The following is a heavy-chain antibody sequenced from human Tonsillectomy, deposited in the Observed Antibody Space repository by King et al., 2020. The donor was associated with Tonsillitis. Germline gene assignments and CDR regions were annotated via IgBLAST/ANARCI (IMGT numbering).Heavy chain of an antibody. D-gene: IGHD6-13*01. CDR2: IYPGDSDT. CDR3: ARLVGAAAAGTGFDY. Sequence: QLVQSGAEVKKPGESLKISCQGSGYSFTSYWIAGVRQMPGKGLEWMGSIYPGDSDTRYSPPFQGQVTISADKSINTAYLQWSSLKASDTAMYYCARLVGAAAAGTGFDYWGQGTLVPVSS. V-gene: IGHV5-51*03. CDR1: GYSFTSYW. J-gene: IGHJ4*02.